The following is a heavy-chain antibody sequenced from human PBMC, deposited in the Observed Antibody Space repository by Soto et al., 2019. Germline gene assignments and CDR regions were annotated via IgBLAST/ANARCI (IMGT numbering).Heavy chain of an antibody. Sequence: QVQLVQSGADVKKPGSSVKVSCKASGGTFSSTALSWVRQAPGQGLEWMGGIIPKFKLANYAPRFQGRATFTADESTSTAYMELSSLRAEDTAVYYCATRAVTAFYFDYWGQGTLVTVSS. J-gene: IGHJ4*02. CDR1: GGTFSSTA. V-gene: IGHV1-69*12. CDR2: IIPKFKLA. CDR3: ATRAVTAFYFDY. D-gene: IGHD2-21*02.